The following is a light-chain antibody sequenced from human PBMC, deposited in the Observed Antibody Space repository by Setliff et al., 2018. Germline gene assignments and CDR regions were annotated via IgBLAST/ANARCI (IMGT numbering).Light chain of an antibody. V-gene: IGLV2-14*01. CDR3: TSYTSSRTYV. Sequence: QSALTQPRSVSGSPGQSVTISCTGTSSDVGGYHYGGDYYVSWYQQYPGKAPKLMIYEVSDRPSGVSNRFSGSKSGNTASLTISGLQAEDGADYYCTSYTSSRTYVFGTGTKVTVL. CDR2: EVS. CDR1: SSDVGGYHY. J-gene: IGLJ1*01.